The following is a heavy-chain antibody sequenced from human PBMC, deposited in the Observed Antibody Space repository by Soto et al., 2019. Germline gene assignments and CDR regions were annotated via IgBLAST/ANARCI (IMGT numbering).Heavy chain of an antibody. V-gene: IGHV4-31*03. Sequence: SETLSLTCTVSGGSISSGGYYWSWIRQHPGKGLEWIGYIYYSGSTYYNPSLKSRVTISVDTSKNQFSLKLSSVTAADTAVYYCARGVNYDFWSTYYYMDVWGKGTTVTVSS. D-gene: IGHD3-3*01. CDR1: GGSISSGGYY. CDR3: ARGVNYDFWSTYYYMDV. J-gene: IGHJ6*03. CDR2: IYYSGST.